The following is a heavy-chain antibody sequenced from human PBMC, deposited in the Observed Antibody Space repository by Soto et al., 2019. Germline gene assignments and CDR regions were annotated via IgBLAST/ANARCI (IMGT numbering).Heavy chain of an antibody. D-gene: IGHD2-15*01. CDR3: ARGPSIGYCSGGSCSSSPNY. Sequence: ASVKVSCKASGYTFTGYYMHWVRQAPGQGLEWMGWSNPNSGGTNYAQKFQGWVTMTRDTSISTAYMELSRLRSDDTAVYYCARGPSIGYCSGGSCSSSPNYWGQGTLVTVSS. V-gene: IGHV1-2*04. J-gene: IGHJ4*02. CDR1: GYTFTGYY. CDR2: SNPNSGGT.